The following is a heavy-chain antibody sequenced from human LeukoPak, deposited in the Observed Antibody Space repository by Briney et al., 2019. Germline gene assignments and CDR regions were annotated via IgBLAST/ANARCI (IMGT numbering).Heavy chain of an antibody. CDR3: ATDPGDSSGPRDAFDI. CDR1: GYTLTELS. Sequence: ASVKVSCKVSGYTLTELSMHWVRQAPGKGLEWMGGFDPEDGETIYAQKFQGRVTMTEVTSTDTAYMELSSLRSEDTAVYYCATDPGDSSGPRDAFDIWGQGTMVTVSS. D-gene: IGHD3-22*01. V-gene: IGHV1-24*01. J-gene: IGHJ3*02. CDR2: FDPEDGET.